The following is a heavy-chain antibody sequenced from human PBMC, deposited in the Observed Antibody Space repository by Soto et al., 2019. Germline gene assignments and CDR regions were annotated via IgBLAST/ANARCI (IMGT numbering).Heavy chain of an antibody. CDR1: GYSITTGYY. CDR2: VYHSGRT. V-gene: IGHV4-38-2*01. J-gene: IGHJ4*02. D-gene: IGHD3-22*01. CDR3: ARGVNYYDSSGFYPRDY. Sequence: LSLTCAVSGYSITTGYYWGWVRRPPGKGLEWIGSVYHSGRTSYNPSLESRVTISVDTSKNQFSLRLSSVTAADTAVYYCARGVNYYDSSGFYPRDYWGQGILVTVSS.